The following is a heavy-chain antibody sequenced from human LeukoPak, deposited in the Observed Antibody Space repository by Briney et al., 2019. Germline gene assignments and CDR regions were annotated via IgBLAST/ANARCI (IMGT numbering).Heavy chain of an antibody. CDR3: AEEVGNTYPTFDY. V-gene: IGHV3-23*01. Sequence: PGGSLRISCSASGFTFSNYVMSWARQAPGKGLEWVSSISGSGGSTYYADSVKGRFTISRDNSKNTLYLQMNSLRVEDTAVYYCAEEVGNTYPTFDYWGQGTRLTVSS. CDR2: ISGSGGST. J-gene: IGHJ4*02. CDR1: GFTFSNYV. D-gene: IGHD1-26*01.